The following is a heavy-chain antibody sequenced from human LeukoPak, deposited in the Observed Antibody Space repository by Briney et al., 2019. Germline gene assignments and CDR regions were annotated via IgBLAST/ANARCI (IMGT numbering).Heavy chain of an antibody. D-gene: IGHD2-15*01. CDR1: GFTYSSYG. CDR3: AKDFKILVEGLFDY. Sequence: GRSLRLSCAASGFTYSSYGMHWVRHAPGKGLEWVAVISYDGSNKYYADSVKGRFTISRDNSKNTLYLQMNSPRAEDTAVYYCAKDFKILVEGLFDYWGQGTLVTVSS. V-gene: IGHV3-30*18. J-gene: IGHJ4*02. CDR2: ISYDGSNK.